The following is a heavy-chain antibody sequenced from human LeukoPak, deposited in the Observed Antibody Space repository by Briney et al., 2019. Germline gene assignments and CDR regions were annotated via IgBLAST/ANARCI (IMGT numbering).Heavy chain of an antibody. D-gene: IGHD6-19*01. CDR2: IYYNGRT. J-gene: IGHJ4*02. Sequence: SETLSLTCTVSGGSISSGGYCWGWIRQPPGKGLEWIGNIYYNGRTYYNPSLKSRVTISVDTSKNQFSLNLDSVTAADTAMYHCASLLYSSGWYGIFDYWGQEPLVTVSS. V-gene: IGHV4-39*07. CDR1: GGSISSGGYC. CDR3: ASLLYSSGWYGIFDY.